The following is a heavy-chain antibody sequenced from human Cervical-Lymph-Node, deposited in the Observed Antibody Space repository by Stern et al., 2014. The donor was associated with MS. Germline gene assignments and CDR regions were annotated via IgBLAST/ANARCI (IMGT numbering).Heavy chain of an antibody. Sequence: VQLVESGPEVKQPGTSVKVSCKASGFTFTRSTVQWVRQARGQRLEWVGWIVVGGGTTNIARTFKERFPFNRDTYTSTAYMELSSLRSEDTAVCACAALYGDYDPHAFDIWGQGTVVTVSS. CDR2: IVVGGGTT. CDR3: AALYGDYDPHAFDI. D-gene: IGHD4-17*01. J-gene: IGHJ3*02. CDR1: GFTFTRST. V-gene: IGHV1-58*01.